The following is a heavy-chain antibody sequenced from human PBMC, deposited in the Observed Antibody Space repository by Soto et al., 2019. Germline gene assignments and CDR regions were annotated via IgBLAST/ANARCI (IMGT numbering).Heavy chain of an antibody. CDR2: ISGSGGST. D-gene: IGHD3-22*01. CDR1: DIAFRSNA. J-gene: IGHJ2*01. CDR3: AKETYYYDSSGYSSGYFDL. V-gene: IGHV3-23*01. Sequence: PGGLLRPSCAVSDIAFRSNAMSGGRQAPGKGLRWVSAISGSGGSTYYADSVKGPFTISIDNSKNTLYLQMNSLRAEDTAVYYCAKETYYYDSSGYSSGYFDLWGRGTLVTVSS.